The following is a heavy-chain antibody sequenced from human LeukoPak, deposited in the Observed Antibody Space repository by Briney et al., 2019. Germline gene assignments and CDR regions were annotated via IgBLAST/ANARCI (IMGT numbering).Heavy chain of an antibody. Sequence: SSETLSLTCAVSGASIDSHSWWSWVRQPPGKGLEWIGEIYHSGGANYKPSLKSRVSMSVDTSKNHFSLKLTSVTAADTAVYYCAYNRNFALDNWGQGTLVTVSS. CDR2: IYHSGGA. V-gene: IGHV4/OR15-8*01. CDR1: GASIDSHSW. CDR3: AYNRNFALDN. D-gene: IGHD1-14*01. J-gene: IGHJ4*02.